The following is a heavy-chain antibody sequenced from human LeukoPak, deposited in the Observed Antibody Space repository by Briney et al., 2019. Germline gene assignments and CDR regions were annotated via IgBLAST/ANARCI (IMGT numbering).Heavy chain of an antibody. J-gene: IGHJ4*02. CDR2: IYYSGST. D-gene: IGHD2-21*02. Sequence: SQTLSLTCTVSGGSISSGDYYWSWIRQPPGKGLEWIGYIYYSGSTYYNPSLKSRVTISVDTSKNQFSLKLSSVTAADTAVYYCARDSYCGGDCYRKTEFDYWGQGTLVTVSS. V-gene: IGHV4-30-4*01. CDR3: ARDSYCGGDCYRKTEFDY. CDR1: GGSISSGDYY.